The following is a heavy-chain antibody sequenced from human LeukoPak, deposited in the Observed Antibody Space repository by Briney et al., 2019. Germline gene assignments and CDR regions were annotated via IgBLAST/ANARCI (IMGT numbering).Heavy chain of an antibody. J-gene: IGHJ4*02. Sequence: ASVKVSCKASGYTFTSNYMDWVRQTPGQGLECMGVINPSDGSTTYAQKFQGRVTLTRDTSTTTVHMELSSLTSEDTAVYYCAKEAGAFDYWGQGTLVTVSS. V-gene: IGHV1-46*01. D-gene: IGHD1-26*01. CDR1: GYTFTSNY. CDR3: AKEAGAFDY. CDR2: INPSDGST.